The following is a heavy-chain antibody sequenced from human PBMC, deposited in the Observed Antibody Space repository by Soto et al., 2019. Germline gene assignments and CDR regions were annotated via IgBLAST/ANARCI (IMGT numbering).Heavy chain of an antibody. J-gene: IGHJ4*02. V-gene: IGHV3-33*01. CDR3: ARYYYDSSGYYPL. D-gene: IGHD3-22*01. CDR1: GFTFSSYG. Sequence: QVQLVESGGGVVQPGRSLRLSCAASGFTFSSYGMHWVRQAPGRGLEWVAVIWSDGSNTYYADSVKGRFTISRDNSKNTLYLQMNSLRAEDTAGYCCARYYYDSSGYYPLWGQGTLVTVSS. CDR2: IWSDGSNT.